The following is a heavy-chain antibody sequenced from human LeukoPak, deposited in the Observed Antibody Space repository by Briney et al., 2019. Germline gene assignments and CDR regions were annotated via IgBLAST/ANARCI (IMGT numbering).Heavy chain of an antibody. CDR1: GDSVSSNSAA. CDR2: TYYRSKRHN. V-gene: IGHV6-1*01. Sequence: SQTLSLTCAISGDSVSSNSAAWNWIRQSPSRGLEWLGRTYYRSKRHNDYADSVKSRITINPDTSTNQFSLRLNSVTPEDTAVYYCARGVIGDRRYFDYWGQGNLVSVSS. CDR3: ARGVIGDRRYFDY. J-gene: IGHJ4*02. D-gene: IGHD7-27*01.